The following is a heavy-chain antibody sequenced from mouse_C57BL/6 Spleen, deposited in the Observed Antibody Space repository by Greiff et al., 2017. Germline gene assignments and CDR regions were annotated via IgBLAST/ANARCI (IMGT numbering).Heavy chain of an antibody. Sequence: EVHLVESGGGLVKPGGSLKLSCAASGFTFSSYAMSWVRQTPEKRLEWVATISDGGSYTYYPDNVKGRFTISRDNAKNNLYLQMSHLKSEDTAMYYCAREAYYYDSYWGQGTTLTVSS. V-gene: IGHV5-4*01. CDR2: ISDGGSYT. D-gene: IGHD1-1*01. CDR1: GFTFSSYA. CDR3: AREAYYYDSY. J-gene: IGHJ2*01.